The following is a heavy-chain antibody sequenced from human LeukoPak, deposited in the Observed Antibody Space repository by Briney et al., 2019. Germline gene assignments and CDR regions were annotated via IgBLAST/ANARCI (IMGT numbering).Heavy chain of an antibody. V-gene: IGHV3-48*01. D-gene: IGHD6-13*01. CDR2: ISSSSSPI. CDR1: GFTFSSYS. Sequence: GGSLRLSCAASGFTFSSYSMNWVRQAPGKGLEWVSYISSSSSPIYYADSVKGRFTISRDNAKNSLYLQMNSLRTEDTAVYYCARGTIAAAGTNFDYWGQGTLVTVSS. J-gene: IGHJ4*02. CDR3: ARGTIAAAGTNFDY.